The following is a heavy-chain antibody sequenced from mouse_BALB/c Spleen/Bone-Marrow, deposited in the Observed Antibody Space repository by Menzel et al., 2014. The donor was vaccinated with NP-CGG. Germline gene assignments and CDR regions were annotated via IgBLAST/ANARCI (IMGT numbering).Heavy chain of an antibody. Sequence: EVKLEESGGDLVKPGGSLKLSCAASGFTFSSYGMSWVRQTPDKRLEWVATINNGGTYTYYPDSGKGRFTISRDNAKNTLYLQMSSLKSEDTAMYYCALNWDSAYWGQGTLVTVSA. J-gene: IGHJ3*01. CDR3: ALNWDSAY. CDR2: INNGGTYT. V-gene: IGHV5-6*02. CDR1: GFTFSSYG. D-gene: IGHD4-1*02.